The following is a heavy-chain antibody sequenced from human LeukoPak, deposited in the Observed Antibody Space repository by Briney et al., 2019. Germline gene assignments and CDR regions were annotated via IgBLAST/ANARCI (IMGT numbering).Heavy chain of an antibody. J-gene: IGHJ6*03. V-gene: IGHV3-33*06. CDR1: GFTFSSYG. D-gene: IGHD3-22*01. CDR2: IWYDGSNK. CDR3: AKGIVVAHSYYYCYMDV. Sequence: GGSLRLSCAASGFTFSSYGMHWVRQAPGKGLEWVAVIWYDGSNKYYADSVKGRFTISRDNSKNTLYLQMNSLRAEDTAVYYCAKGIVVAHSYYYCYMDVWGKGTTVTVSS.